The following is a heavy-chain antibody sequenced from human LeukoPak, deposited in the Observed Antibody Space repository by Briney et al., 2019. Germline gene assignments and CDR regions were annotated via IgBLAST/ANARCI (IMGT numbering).Heavy chain of an antibody. J-gene: IGHJ4*02. Sequence: SETLSLTCSVSGGSISSYYWSWIRQPPGKGLEWIGYIYYSGSTNYNPSLKSRVTISVDTSKNQFSLKLSSVTAADTAVYYCARAHSSSLPFDYWGQGTLVTVSS. CDR3: ARAHSSSLPFDY. CDR1: GGSISSYY. V-gene: IGHV4-59*01. D-gene: IGHD6-13*01. CDR2: IYYSGST.